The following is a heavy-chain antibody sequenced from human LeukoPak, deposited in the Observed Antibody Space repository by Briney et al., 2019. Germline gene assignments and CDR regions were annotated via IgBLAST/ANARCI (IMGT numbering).Heavy chain of an antibody. CDR1: GFTFSSYW. CDR2: VSSDGNST. J-gene: IGHJ5*02. V-gene: IGHV3-74*01. Sequence: GGSLRLSCAASGFTFSSYWMHWVRQAPGKGLVWVSRVSSDGNSTNYADSVKGRFTISRDNAKNSLYLQMNSLRAEDTAVYYCARDRWFDPWGQGTLVTVSS. CDR3: ARDRWFDP.